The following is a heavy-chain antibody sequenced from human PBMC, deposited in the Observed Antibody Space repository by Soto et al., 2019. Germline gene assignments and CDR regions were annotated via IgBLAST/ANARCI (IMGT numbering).Heavy chain of an antibody. D-gene: IGHD6-19*01. CDR3: ARHAVHSSGFTDD. J-gene: IGHJ4*02. CDR1: GGSISSYY. Sequence: PSETLSLTCTVSGGSISSYYWSWIRQPPGKGLEWIGSIYYSGSTYYNPSLKSRVTISVDTSKNQFSLKLSSVTAADTAVYYCARHAVHSSGFTDDWGQGTLVTVSS. CDR2: IYYSGST. V-gene: IGHV4-59*05.